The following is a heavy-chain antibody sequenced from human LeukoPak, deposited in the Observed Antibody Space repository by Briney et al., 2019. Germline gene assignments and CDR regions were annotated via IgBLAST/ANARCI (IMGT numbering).Heavy chain of an antibody. V-gene: IGHV3-21*01. CDR3: ARRATTERGHSYGLDF. CDR1: GFTFSSYG. CDR2: IGSSGSYI. Sequence: GGSLRLSCAASGFTFSSYGMSWVRQAPGKGLEWVSSIGSSGSYIYYADSLTGRFTISRDNAKNSLYLQMNSLRAEDTAMYYCARRATTERGHSYGLDFWGQGTLVTVSS. D-gene: IGHD5-18*01. J-gene: IGHJ4*02.